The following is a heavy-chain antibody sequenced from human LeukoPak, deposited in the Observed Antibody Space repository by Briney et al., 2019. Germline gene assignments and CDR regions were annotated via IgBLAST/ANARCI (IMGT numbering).Heavy chain of an antibody. CDR1: GFTFSSYW. Sequence: GGSLRLSCAASGFTFSSYWMSWVRQAPGKGLEWVANIKQDGSEKYYVDSVKGRFTISRGNAKTSLYLQMNSLRAEDTAVYYCATNGWYSFDYWGQGTLVTVSS. D-gene: IGHD6-19*01. V-gene: IGHV3-7*01. CDR3: ATNGWYSFDY. J-gene: IGHJ4*02. CDR2: IKQDGSEK.